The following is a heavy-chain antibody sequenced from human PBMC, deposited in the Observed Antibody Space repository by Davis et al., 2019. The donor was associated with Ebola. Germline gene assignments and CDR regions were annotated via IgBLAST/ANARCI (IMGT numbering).Heavy chain of an antibody. CDR3: AREGYDYIWGSYLYTVGSGMDV. D-gene: IGHD3-16*02. Sequence: GESLKISCAASGFTFSSYWMSWVRQAPGKGLEWVANIKQDGSEKYYVDSVKGRFTISRDNAKNSLYLQMNSLRAEDTAVYYCAREGYDYIWGSYLYTVGSGMDVWGQGTTVTVSS. V-gene: IGHV3-7*01. CDR2: IKQDGSEK. CDR1: GFTFSSYW. J-gene: IGHJ6*02.